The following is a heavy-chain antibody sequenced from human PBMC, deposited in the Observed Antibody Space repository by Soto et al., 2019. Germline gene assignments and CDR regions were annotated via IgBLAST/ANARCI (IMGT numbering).Heavy chain of an antibody. D-gene: IGHD3-22*01. V-gene: IGHV1-69*01. J-gene: IGHJ3*02. Sequence: QVQLVQSGAEVKKPGSSVKVSCKASGDSFSTSAITWVRQAPGQGLEWMGGIIPIFGTPNYAQKFQDRVTITADESTNTTYVELSSLRSEDTAMYYCATEGDSSASSDDYGGGFDIWGQGTMVVVSS. CDR1: GDSFSTSA. CDR2: IIPIFGTP. CDR3: ATEGDSSASSDDYGGGFDI.